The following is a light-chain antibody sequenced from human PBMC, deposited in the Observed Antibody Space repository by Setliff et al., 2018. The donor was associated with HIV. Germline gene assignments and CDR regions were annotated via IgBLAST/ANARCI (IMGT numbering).Light chain of an antibody. J-gene: IGLJ3*02. CDR2: DYN. CDR3: SSYTSSTTLWV. CDR1: NIVTKS. V-gene: IGLV3-21*03. Sequence: SYELTQPPSVSAAPGKTANIPCGGNNIVTKSVHWYQQKAGQAPVLVVHDYNARPSGIPERFSGSKSGNTASLTISGLQAEDEADYYCSSYTSSTTLWVFGGGTKVTVL.